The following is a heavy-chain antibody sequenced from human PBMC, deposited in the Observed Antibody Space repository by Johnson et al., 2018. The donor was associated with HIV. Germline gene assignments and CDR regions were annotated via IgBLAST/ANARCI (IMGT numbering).Heavy chain of an antibody. V-gene: IGHV3-66*01. D-gene: IGHD4-23*01. Sequence: VQLVESGGGLVQPGGSLRLSCAASGFTVSSNYMSWVRQAPGKGLECVSVIYSGVRTYYADSVKGRFTISRDNAKNSLYLQMNSLRAEATAVYYCARGGRAHYGGNFGAFDIWGQGKMVNVSS. CDR2: IYSGVRT. CDR3: ARGGRAHYGGNFGAFDI. CDR1: GFTVSSNY. J-gene: IGHJ3*02.